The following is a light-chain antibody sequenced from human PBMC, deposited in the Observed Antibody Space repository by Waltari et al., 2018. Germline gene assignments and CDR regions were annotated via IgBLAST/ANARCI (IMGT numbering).Light chain of an antibody. J-gene: IGLJ2*01. CDR2: GKN. V-gene: IGLV3-19*01. Sequence: SSELTQDPAVSVALGQTVTITCQGASLRTSYASWYQQKSGQAPILVLLGKNKRPSGIQDRFSGYNSETTTSVTITGAQAEDEDDYCCSSRDSSASHVLFAGGTKLTVL. CDR3: SSRDSSASHVL. CDR1: SLRTSY.